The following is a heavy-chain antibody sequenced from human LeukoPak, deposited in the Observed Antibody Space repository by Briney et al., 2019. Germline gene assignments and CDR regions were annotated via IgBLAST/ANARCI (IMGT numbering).Heavy chain of an antibody. CDR2: IYYSGST. CDR1: GGSISSYY. J-gene: IGHJ3*02. Sequence: SQALSLTCTVSGGSISSYYWSWIRQPPGKGLEWIGYIYYSGSTNYNPSLKSRVTISVDTSKNQFSLKLSSVTAADTAVYYCARDKDAFDIWGQGTMVTVSS. CDR3: ARDKDAFDI. V-gene: IGHV4-59*01.